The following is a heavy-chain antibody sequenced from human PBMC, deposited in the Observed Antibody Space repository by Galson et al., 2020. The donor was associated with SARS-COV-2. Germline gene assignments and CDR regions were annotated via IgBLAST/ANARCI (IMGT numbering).Heavy chain of an antibody. Sequence: GGSLRLSCAASGFTFSSYEMNWVRQAPGKGLEWISYISRGGTTIYYADSVKGRFTISRDDGKNSLFLQMNSLRAEDTGVYYCARDPSNDSGYSPMFDWGRGTLVTVSS. D-gene: IGHD3-22*01. CDR1: GFTFSSYE. V-gene: IGHV3-48*03. CDR2: ISRGGTTI. J-gene: IGHJ4*02. CDR3: ARDPSNDSGYSPMFD.